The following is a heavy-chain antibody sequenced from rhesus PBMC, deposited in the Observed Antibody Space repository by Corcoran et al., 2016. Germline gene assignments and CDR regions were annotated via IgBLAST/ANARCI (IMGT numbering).Heavy chain of an antibody. J-gene: IGHJ4*01. V-gene: IGHV4-173*01. CDR3: ARDRIAAAGGFDY. D-gene: IGHD6-25*01. Sequence: QLQLQESGPGLVKPSETLSLTCAVSGGSISSNYWSWIRQPPGKGLEWIGRISGSGGSTDYNPSLKRRVTISTDTSKNQCAGKLSAVTAADTAVYYCARDRIAAAGGFDYWGQGVLVTVSS. CDR1: GGSISSNY. CDR2: ISGSGGST.